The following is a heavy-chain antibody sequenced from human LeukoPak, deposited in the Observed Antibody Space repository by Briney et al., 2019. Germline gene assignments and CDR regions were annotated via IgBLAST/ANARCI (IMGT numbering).Heavy chain of an antibody. V-gene: IGHV3-33*01. Sequence: GMSLRLSCAASGFTFNTYGMHWVRQTPGKGLEWVSVIWFDGSKIYYTDSVKGRFTISRDNSKNTLFLQMNSLRAEDSGVYYCAGDLAKERYFDCWGEGTLVTVSS. CDR1: GFTFNTYG. J-gene: IGHJ4*02. CDR3: AGDLAKERYFDC. D-gene: IGHD1-26*01. CDR2: IWFDGSKI.